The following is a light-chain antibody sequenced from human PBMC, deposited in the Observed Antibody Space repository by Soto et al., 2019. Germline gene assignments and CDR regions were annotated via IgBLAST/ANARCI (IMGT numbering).Light chain of an antibody. CDR3: QQSYSTPRT. J-gene: IGKJ3*01. Sequence: DIQMTQSPSSLSASVGDRVTITCRASQSISSYLNWYQQKPGKAPKLLIYAASSLQSGVPSRFSGSVSGTDFTLTISLLQPEDFATYYFQQSYSTPRTLGPGTKVDIK. CDR2: AAS. CDR1: QSISSY. V-gene: IGKV1-39*01.